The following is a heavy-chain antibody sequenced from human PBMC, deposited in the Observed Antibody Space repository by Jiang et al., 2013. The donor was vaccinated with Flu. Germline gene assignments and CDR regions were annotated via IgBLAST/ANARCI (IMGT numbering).Heavy chain of an antibody. CDR1: Y. CDR2: INHSGST. V-gene: IGHV4-34*01. D-gene: IGHD3-22*01. Sequence: YWSWIRQPPGKGLEWIGEINHSGSTNYNPSLKSRVTISVDTSKNQFFLKLNSVTAADTAVYYCAGEGYDSSGLDAFDIWGQGTMVTVSS. J-gene: IGHJ3*02. CDR3: AGEGYDSSGLDAFDI.